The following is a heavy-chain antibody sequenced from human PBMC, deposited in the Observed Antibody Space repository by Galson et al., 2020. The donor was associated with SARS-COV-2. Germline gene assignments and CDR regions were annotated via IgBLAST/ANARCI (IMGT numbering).Heavy chain of an antibody. J-gene: IGHJ6*02. Sequence: GGSLRLSCAASVFTFSNYAMSWVRQAPGKGLEWVSTITDSGGSTYYADSVKGRFTISRDNSKNTLYLQMNSLRAEDTAVYYCAKHTNSFLFYYYGMDVWGRGTTVTVSS. D-gene: IGHD2-8*01. CDR2: ITDSGGST. V-gene: IGHV3-23*01. CDR3: AKHTNSFLFYYYGMDV. CDR1: VFTFSNYA.